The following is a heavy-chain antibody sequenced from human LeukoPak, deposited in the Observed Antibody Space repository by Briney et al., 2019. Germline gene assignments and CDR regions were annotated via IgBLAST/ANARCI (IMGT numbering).Heavy chain of an antibody. Sequence: PGGSLRLSCAPSGFTFSIYAMSCVRQPPGKGLEWVSSITSSSSYIYYAHSVKGRFTISRDNAKNSLYLQITTLRAEDTAVYYCARGEHGGTFGGVIVHVSGFDYWGQGTLVTVSS. CDR3: ARGEHGGTFGGVIVHVSGFDY. CDR2: ITSSSSYI. CDR1: GFTFSIYA. J-gene: IGHJ4*02. V-gene: IGHV3-21*01. D-gene: IGHD3-16*02.